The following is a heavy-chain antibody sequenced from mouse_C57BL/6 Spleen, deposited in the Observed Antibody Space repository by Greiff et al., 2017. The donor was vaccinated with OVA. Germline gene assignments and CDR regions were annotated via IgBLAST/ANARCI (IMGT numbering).Heavy chain of an antibody. CDR3: TKEAIYYDYDEAY. V-gene: IGHV1-15*01. D-gene: IGHD2-4*01. Sequence: QVQLQQSGAELVRPGASVTLSCKASGYTFTDYEMHWVKQTPVHGLEWIGAIDPETGGTAYNQKFKGKAILTADKSSSTAYMELRSLTSEDSAVYYCTKEAIYYDYDEAYWGQGTLVTVSA. J-gene: IGHJ3*01. CDR1: GYTFTDYE. CDR2: IDPETGGT.